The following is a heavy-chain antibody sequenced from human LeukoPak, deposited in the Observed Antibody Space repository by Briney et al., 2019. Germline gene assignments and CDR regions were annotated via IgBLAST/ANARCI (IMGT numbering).Heavy chain of an antibody. CDR3: AREGSYDFIWGKRYYYGMDV. Sequence: PGGSLRLSCAASGFTFSSYEMNWVRQAPGKGLEWVSYISSSGSTIYYADSVKGRFTISRDNAKNSLYLQMNSLRAEDTAVYYCAREGSYDFIWGKRYYYGMDVWGKGTTVTVSS. D-gene: IGHD3-3*01. J-gene: IGHJ6*04. CDR1: GFTFSSYE. V-gene: IGHV3-48*03. CDR2: ISSSGSTI.